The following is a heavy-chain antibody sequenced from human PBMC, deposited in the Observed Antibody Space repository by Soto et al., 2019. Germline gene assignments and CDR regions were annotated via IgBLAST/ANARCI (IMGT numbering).Heavy chain of an antibody. CDR1: GFTCSNDW. CDR3: ARDLSTGAADYYFDY. CDR2: IDNEGSVT. D-gene: IGHD6-13*01. Sequence: GGALRLSSAASGFTCSNDWMHWVRQAPGKGLVWVAHIDNEGSVTSDADSVKGRFTICRDNSKNTLYLQMNGLRAEDTAVYYCARDLSTGAADYYFDYWGQGALVTVSS. J-gene: IGHJ4*02. V-gene: IGHV3-74*01.